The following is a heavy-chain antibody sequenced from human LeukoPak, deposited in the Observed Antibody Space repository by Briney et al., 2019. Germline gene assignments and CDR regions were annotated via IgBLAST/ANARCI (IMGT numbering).Heavy chain of an antibody. CDR3: ARGGIAVAGSIDY. CDR2: ISSSGSTI. D-gene: IGHD6-19*01. Sequence: PGGSLRLSCAASGFTFRNYEMNWVRQAPGKGLEWLSYISSSGSTIYYADSVKGRFTISRDNAKNSLFLQLNSLRAEVTALYYCARGGIAVAGSIDYWGQGTLVTVSS. J-gene: IGHJ4*02. V-gene: IGHV3-48*03. CDR1: GFTFRNYE.